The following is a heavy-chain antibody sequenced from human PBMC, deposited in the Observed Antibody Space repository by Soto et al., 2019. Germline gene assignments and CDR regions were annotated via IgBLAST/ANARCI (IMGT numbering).Heavy chain of an antibody. J-gene: IGHJ2*01. CDR3: AKRTVGWYFDL. CDR1: GFTFSSYA. CDR2: ISGSGGST. Sequence: EVQLLESGGGLVQPGGSLRLSCAASGFTFSSYAMNWVRQAPGKGLGWVSVISGSGGSTYYADAVTGRFTISRDNSKNTLYLQMNSLGAEDTAVYYCAKRTVGWYFDLWGRGTLVTVSS. V-gene: IGHV3-23*01. D-gene: IGHD4-17*01.